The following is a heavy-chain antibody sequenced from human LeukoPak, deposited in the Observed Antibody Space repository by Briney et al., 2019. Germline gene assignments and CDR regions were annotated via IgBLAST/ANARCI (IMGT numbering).Heavy chain of an antibody. V-gene: IGHV1-69*02. CDR2: IIPILGIA. CDR1: GGAFSSYT. Sequence: ASVKVSCKTSGGAFSSYTISWVRQAPGQGLEWMGRIIPILGIANYAQKFQGRVTITADKSTSTAYMELSSLRSEDTAVYYCARSGGYPYGMDVWGQGTTVTVSS. D-gene: IGHD5-18*01. CDR3: ARSGGYPYGMDV. J-gene: IGHJ6*02.